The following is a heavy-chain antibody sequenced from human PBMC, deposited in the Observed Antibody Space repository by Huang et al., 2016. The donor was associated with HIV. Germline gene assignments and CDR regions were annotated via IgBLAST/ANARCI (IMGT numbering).Heavy chain of an antibody. CDR1: GGSISTSY. V-gene: IGHV4-4*07. CDR3: ARENEFCGSTNCHHYYYGLDV. D-gene: IGHD2-2*01. J-gene: IGHJ6*02. Sequence: QVQLQESGPGLVKPSETLSLTCTVSGGSISTSYWSWIRQSAGKGLEWIGRFYTRGNTNYKPPLRSRVTMSVDTSKNQFSLRLTSVTAADTAVYYCARENEFCGSTNCHHYYYGLDVWGQGTTVTVSS. CDR2: FYTRGNT.